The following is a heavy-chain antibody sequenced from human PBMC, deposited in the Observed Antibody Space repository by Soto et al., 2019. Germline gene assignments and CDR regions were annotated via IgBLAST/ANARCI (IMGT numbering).Heavy chain of an antibody. Sequence: GGSLRLSCAASGFTFSTYSMNWVRQAPGKGLEWVSSINGRSNYIYYADSVKGRFTISRDNAKNSLCLQMNSLRAEDTAVYYCAREDGIVGATSAFDYWGQGTLVTVSS. CDR1: GFTFSTYS. J-gene: IGHJ4*02. CDR3: AREDGIVGATSAFDY. CDR2: INGRSNYI. D-gene: IGHD1-26*01. V-gene: IGHV3-21*01.